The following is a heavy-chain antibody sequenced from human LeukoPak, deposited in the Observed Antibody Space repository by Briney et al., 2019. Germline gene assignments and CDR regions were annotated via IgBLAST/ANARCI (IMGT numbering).Heavy chain of an antibody. CDR3: AKFPFGTWIS. V-gene: IGHV3-23*01. D-gene: IGHD2-2*03. CDR2: VGDSGGAT. CDR1: GFSFGTQV. J-gene: IGHJ4*02. Sequence: GGSLRLSCAASGFSFGTQVMTWVRQPPGKGLEWVSTVGDSGGATYYSDSVKGRFTISRHNAKNTLYLQMNSLRAEDTALYYCAKFPFGTWISWGQGTLVTVSS.